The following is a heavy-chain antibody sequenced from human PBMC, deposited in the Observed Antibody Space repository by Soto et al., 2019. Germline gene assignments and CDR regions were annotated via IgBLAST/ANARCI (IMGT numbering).Heavy chain of an antibody. D-gene: IGHD2-2*01. Sequence: QVRLQEPGPGLVKLSETLSLTCNVSGGSFSSDHWGWIRQPPGKGLEWIGKINNSGITNYNHSLKSRNTISVDTTKNQFSLKLTSASAADTAVYYCARDRPWDCSSSIYGKYYGLDVWGQGTTVIVSS. CDR1: GGSFSSDH. CDR3: ARDRPWDCSSSIYGKYYGLDV. J-gene: IGHJ6*02. CDR2: INNSGIT. V-gene: IGHV4-59*01.